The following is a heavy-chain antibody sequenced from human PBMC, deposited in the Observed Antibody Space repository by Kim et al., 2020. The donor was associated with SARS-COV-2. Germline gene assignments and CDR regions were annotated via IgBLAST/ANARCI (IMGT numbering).Heavy chain of an antibody. V-gene: IGHV4-34*01. CDR2: INHSGST. Sequence: SETLSLTCAVYGGSFSGYHWTWIRQPPGKGLEWIGQINHSGSTNCNPSLKSRVTISLDTSKNQFSLKLRSVTAADTAVYYCARGRAGAVPTPILGIGPHYGYYAMDVWGQGTTVTVSS. J-gene: IGHJ6*02. D-gene: IGHD7-27*01. CDR3: ARGRAGAVPTPILGIGPHYGYYAMDV. CDR1: GGSFSGYH.